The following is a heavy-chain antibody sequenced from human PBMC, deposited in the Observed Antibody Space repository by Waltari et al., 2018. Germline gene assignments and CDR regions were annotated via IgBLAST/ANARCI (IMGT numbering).Heavy chain of an antibody. Sequence: QVLLRESGPGLVRPSETLALTCAVSGYSVTNTIYWGWIRQTPGKGLEWIGSAYNRGSTHYNPSLKSRVTISVDTSRNQFSLELRSVTAADTAIYYCAKNVTGGFFNSWGQGALVIVSS. J-gene: IGHJ4*02. CDR3: AKNVTGGFFNS. CDR1: GYSVTNTIY. V-gene: IGHV4-38-2*01. CDR2: AYNRGST. D-gene: IGHD2-21*02.